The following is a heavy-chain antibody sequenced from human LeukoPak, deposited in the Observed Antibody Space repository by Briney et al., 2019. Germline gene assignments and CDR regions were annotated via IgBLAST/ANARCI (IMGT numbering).Heavy chain of an antibody. J-gene: IGHJ6*03. CDR3: ARGRITMVRGGYYYYYMDV. CDR2: IYYSGST. CDR1: GGSISSSGYY. D-gene: IGHD3-10*01. Sequence: SETLSLTCTVSGGSISSSGYYWGWIRQPPGKGLEWIASIYYSGSTYYNPSLKSRVTISVDTSKNQFSLKLSSVTAADAAVYYCARGRITMVRGGYYYYYMDVWGKGTTVTVSS. V-gene: IGHV4-39*07.